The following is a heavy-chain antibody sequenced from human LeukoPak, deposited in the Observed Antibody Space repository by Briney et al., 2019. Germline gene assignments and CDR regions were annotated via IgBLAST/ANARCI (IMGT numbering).Heavy chain of an antibody. CDR2: ISGSGGST. Sequence: GGSLRLSCAASGFTFSSYSMNWVRQAPGKGLEWVSAISGSGGSTYYADSVKGRFTISRDNSKNTLYLQMNSLRAEDTAVYYCAKGLEWELAIFDYWGQGTLVTVSS. D-gene: IGHD1-26*01. CDR3: AKGLEWELAIFDY. J-gene: IGHJ4*02. V-gene: IGHV3-23*01. CDR1: GFTFSSYS.